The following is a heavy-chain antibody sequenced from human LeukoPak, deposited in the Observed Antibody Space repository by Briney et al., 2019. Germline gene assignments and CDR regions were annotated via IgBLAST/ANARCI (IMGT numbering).Heavy chain of an antibody. V-gene: IGHV1-2*02. CDR2: INPNSGVT. Sequence: ASVKVSCKASRYTFTGYYTHWVRQAPGQGLEWMGWINPNSGVTDYAQNFQGRVTMTRDTSISTAYVELSRLRSDDTAVYYCARGTGEGYTYGRYYFDYWGQGTLVTVSS. D-gene: IGHD5-18*01. J-gene: IGHJ4*02. CDR3: ARGTGEGYTYGRYYFDY. CDR1: RYTFTGYY.